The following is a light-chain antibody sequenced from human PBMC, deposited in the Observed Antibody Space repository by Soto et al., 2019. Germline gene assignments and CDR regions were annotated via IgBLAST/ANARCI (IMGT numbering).Light chain of an antibody. J-gene: IGKJ2*01. CDR3: QQAYSTPRP. V-gene: IGKV1-39*01. CDR2: VAS. CDR1: QSIARH. Sequence: DIQMTQSPSSLSASAGDRVTITCRASQSIARHLNWYRQKPGKGPELLIYVASNLQSGVPSRFSGSGFGTDFTLTFSSLQPEDFATYYCQQAYSTPRPFGQGTKLDI.